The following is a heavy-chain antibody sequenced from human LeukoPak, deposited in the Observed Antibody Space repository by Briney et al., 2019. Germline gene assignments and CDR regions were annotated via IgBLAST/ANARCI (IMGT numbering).Heavy chain of an antibody. V-gene: IGHV5-51*01. CDR1: GSRFTTYW. D-gene: IGHD4-17*01. CDR2: IYPSDSDT. J-gene: IGHJ4*02. Sequence: GASLQISCKGSGSRFTTYWIGWVRQLPGKGLEWMGIIYPSDSDTRYSPSFQGQVTISADKSISTAYLQWNSLKASDTAMYYCARLYGDADYWGQGTLVTVSS. CDR3: ARLYGDADY.